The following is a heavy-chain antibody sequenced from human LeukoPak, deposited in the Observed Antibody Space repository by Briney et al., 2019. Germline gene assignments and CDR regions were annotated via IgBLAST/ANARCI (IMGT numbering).Heavy chain of an antibody. CDR2: IYHSGST. CDR1: GYSISSGYY. J-gene: IGHJ3*02. V-gene: IGHV4-38-2*01. CDR3: ARWDSGEWFHDAFDI. D-gene: IGHD3-3*01. Sequence: SETLSLTCGVSGYSISSGYYWGWIRQPPGKGLELIGSIYHSGSTYYNPSLKSRVTISVDTSKNQFSLKLRSVTAADTALYYCARWDSGEWFHDAFDIWGQGTRVTVSS.